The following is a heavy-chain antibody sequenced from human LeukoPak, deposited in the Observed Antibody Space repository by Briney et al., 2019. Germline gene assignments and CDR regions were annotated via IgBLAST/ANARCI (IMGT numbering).Heavy chain of an antibody. D-gene: IGHD3-16*01. CDR2: IYYGGTT. CDR1: GDSLSGYY. J-gene: IGHJ4*02. Sequence: PSETLSLTCTVSGDSLSGYYWSWIRQPPGKGPEWIGNIYYGGTTNYNPSLKSRVTISVDTSKNQFSLKLTSVTAADTAVYYCARDGGIPYYFDFWGQGTPVTVSS. CDR3: ARDGGIPYYFDF. V-gene: IGHV4-59*01.